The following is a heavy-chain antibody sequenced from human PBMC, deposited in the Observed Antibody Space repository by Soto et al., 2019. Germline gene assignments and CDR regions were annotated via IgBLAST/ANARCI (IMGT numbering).Heavy chain of an antibody. D-gene: IGHD1-26*01. CDR3: ARGSSGSYGY. CDR2: IYHGGTT. CDR1: CGSVTSGSYC. Sequence: SETLSLTCTVSCGSVTSGSYCWTWIRQSPGKGLEWIGFIYHGGTTKYNSSLKSRVTISIDKSKNQFSLRLTSVTAADTAVYFCARGSSGSYGYWGPGTLVTVSS. J-gene: IGHJ4*02. V-gene: IGHV4-61*01.